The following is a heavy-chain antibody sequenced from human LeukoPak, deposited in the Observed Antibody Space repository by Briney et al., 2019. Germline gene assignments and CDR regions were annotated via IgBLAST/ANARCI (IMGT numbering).Heavy chain of an antibody. Sequence: GGSLRLSXAASGFTFSSYGMHWVRQAPGKGLEWVAVIWYDGSNKYYADSVKGRFTISRDNSKNTLYLQMNSLRAEDTAVYYCAKGPYYDSSGYFSLPDYWGQGTLVTVSS. V-gene: IGHV3-33*06. CDR2: IWYDGSNK. D-gene: IGHD3-22*01. CDR1: GFTFSSYG. J-gene: IGHJ4*02. CDR3: AKGPYYDSSGYFSLPDY.